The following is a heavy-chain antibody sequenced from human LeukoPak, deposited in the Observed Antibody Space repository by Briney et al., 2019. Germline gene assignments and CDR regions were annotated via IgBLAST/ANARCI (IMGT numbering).Heavy chain of an antibody. V-gene: IGHV3-30-3*01. Sequence: GGSLRLSCAASGFTFSSYAMHWVRQAPGKGLEWVAVISYDGSNKYYADSVKGRFTISRDNSKNTLYLQMNSLRAEDTAVYYCARGRGADYGGNSGYFDYWGQGTLVTVSS. CDR2: ISYDGSNK. CDR3: ARGRGADYGGNSGYFDY. J-gene: IGHJ4*02. CDR1: GFTFSSYA. D-gene: IGHD4-23*01.